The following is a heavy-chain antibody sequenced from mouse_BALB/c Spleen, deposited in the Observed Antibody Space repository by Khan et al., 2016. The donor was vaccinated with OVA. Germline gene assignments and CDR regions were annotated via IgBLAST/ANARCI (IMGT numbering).Heavy chain of an antibody. CDR1: GYSITSEYA. CDR3: ARKDYYDYDPFTY. V-gene: IGHV3-2*02. CDR2: INYSGNT. J-gene: IGHJ3*01. Sequence: EVQLVESGPGLVKPSQSLSLTCTVTGYSITSEYAWNWIRQFPGNKLEWMGYINYSGNTRFNPSLKSRTSITRDTSKNQFFLQLNSVTTEDTATYYDARKDYYDYDPFTYWGQGTLVTVSA. D-gene: IGHD2-4*01.